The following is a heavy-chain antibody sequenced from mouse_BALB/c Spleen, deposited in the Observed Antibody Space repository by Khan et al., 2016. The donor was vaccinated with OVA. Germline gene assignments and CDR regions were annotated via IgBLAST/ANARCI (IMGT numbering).Heavy chain of an antibody. V-gene: IGHV1-5*01. CDR3: ARNGFGNYEIWDY. D-gene: IGHD2-1*01. Sequence: VQLQQSGTVLARPGASVKMSCKASGYTFTNYWMHWVKQRPGQGLEWIGTIYPGNSDTNYNQKFTGKAKLTAVTSTSTADMGLSSLTNEDSAVYYCARNGFGNYEIWDYWGQGTTLTVSS. J-gene: IGHJ2*01. CDR1: GYTFTNYW. CDR2: IYPGNSDT.